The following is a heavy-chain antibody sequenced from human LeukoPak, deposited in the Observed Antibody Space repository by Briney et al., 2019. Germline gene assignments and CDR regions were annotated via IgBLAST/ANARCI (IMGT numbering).Heavy chain of an antibody. CDR1: GFTFSNAW. D-gene: IGHD3-22*01. Sequence: PGGSLRLSCAASGFTFSNAWMSWVRQAPGKGLEWVGRIKSKTDGGTTDYAAPVKGRFTISRDDSKNTLYLQMNSLKTEDTAVYYRTTVWWVVVAYYFDYWGQGTLVTVSS. J-gene: IGHJ4*02. CDR3: TTVWWVVVAYYFDY. CDR2: IKSKTDGGTT. V-gene: IGHV3-15*01.